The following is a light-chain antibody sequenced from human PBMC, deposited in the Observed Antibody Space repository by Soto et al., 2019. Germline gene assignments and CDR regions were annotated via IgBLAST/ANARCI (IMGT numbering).Light chain of an antibody. CDR2: EVS. CDR3: SAYTISTPYVV. Sequence: QSVLTQPASVSGSPGQSITISCTGTSSDVGGYNYVSWYQQHPGKAPKLMIYEVSNRPSGVSNRFSGPKSGNTASLTISGLQAEDEADYYCSAYTISTPYVVFGGGTKLTVL. J-gene: IGLJ2*01. V-gene: IGLV2-14*01. CDR1: SSDVGGYNY.